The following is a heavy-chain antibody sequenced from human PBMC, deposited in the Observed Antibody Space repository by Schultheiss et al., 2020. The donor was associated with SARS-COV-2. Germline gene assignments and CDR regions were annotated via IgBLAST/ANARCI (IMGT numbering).Heavy chain of an antibody. D-gene: IGHD4-23*01. CDR3: ARLDYGGNQPVGAFDI. CDR2: IIPIFGTA. CDR1: GGTFSSYA. Sequence: SVKVSCKASGGTFSSYAISWVRQAPGQGLEWMGGIIPIFGTANYAQKFQGRVTITADKSTSTAYMELSSLRSEDTAVYYCARLDYGGNQPVGAFDIWGQGTMVTVSS. J-gene: IGHJ3*02. V-gene: IGHV1-69*06.